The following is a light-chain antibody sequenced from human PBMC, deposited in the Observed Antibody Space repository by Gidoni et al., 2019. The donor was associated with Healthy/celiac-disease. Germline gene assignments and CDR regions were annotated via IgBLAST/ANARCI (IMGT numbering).Light chain of an antibody. CDR1: SSNIGSNY. CDR2: RNN. CDR3: AAWDDSLSGLWV. Sequence: QSALTQPPSASGTPGQRVTISCSGSSSNIGSNYVYWYQQLPGTAPKLLIYRNNHRPSGVPDRFSGSKSGTSASLAISGLRSEDEADYYCAAWDDSLSGLWVFGGGTKLTVL. J-gene: IGLJ3*02. V-gene: IGLV1-47*01.